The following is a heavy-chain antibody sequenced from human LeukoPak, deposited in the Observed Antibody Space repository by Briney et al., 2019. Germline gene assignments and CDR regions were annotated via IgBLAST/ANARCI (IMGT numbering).Heavy chain of an antibody. CDR3: ARGHYDSSGYYRAFDY. J-gene: IGHJ4*02. D-gene: IGHD3-22*01. Sequence: GESLKISCKGSGYSFTSYWIGWVRQMPGKGLEWMGIIYPGDSDTRYSPSFQGQVTISADKSISTAYLQWSSLKASDTAMYYCARGHYDSSGYYRAFDYWGQGTLVTVPS. CDR2: IYPGDSDT. V-gene: IGHV5-51*01. CDR1: GYSFTSYW.